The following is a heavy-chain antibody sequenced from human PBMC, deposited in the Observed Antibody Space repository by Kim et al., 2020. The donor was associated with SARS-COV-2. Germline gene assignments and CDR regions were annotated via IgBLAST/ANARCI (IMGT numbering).Heavy chain of an antibody. D-gene: IGHD2-2*01. J-gene: IGHJ5*02. CDR2: IYYIVST. V-gene: IGHV4-31*03. Sequence: SETLSLTCTVSGGSISSGCYYWSWIRQHPWNGLEWIGYIYYIVSTYYNPSLKSRVTISVDTSKNQFSLKLSSVTAADTAVYYCARARVVVPAATNWFDPWGQGTLVTVSS. CDR3: ARARVVVPAATNWFDP. CDR1: GGSISSGCYY.